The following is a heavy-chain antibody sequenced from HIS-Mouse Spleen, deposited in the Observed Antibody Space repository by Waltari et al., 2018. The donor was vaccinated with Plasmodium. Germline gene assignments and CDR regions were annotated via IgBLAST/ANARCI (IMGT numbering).Heavy chain of an antibody. V-gene: IGHV3-9*01. CDR1: GFTFDDYA. CDR3: AKARGSSSAFDI. D-gene: IGHD6-6*01. J-gene: IGHJ3*02. Sequence: EVQLVESGGGLVQPGRSLRLSCAASGFTFDDYAMHWVRQAPGKGLEWVAGISWNRGSIGDADSVKGRFTISRDNAKNSLYLQMNSLRAEDTALYYRAKARGSSSAFDIWGQGTMVTVSS. CDR2: ISWNRGSI.